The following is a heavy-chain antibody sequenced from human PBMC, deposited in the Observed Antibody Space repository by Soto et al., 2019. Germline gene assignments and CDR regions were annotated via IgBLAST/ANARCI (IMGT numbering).Heavy chain of an antibody. CDR3: ARSIVVVTSFDY. V-gene: IGHV1-3*01. J-gene: IGHJ4*02. Sequence: ASVKVSCKASGYPFTNYPIQWVRQAPGQRLEWMGWINAGNGNTKYSQKFQGRVTITRDTSASTAYMELSSLRSEDTAVYYCARSIVVVTSFDYWGQGTLVTVSS. D-gene: IGHD3-22*01. CDR1: GYPFTNYP. CDR2: INAGNGNT.